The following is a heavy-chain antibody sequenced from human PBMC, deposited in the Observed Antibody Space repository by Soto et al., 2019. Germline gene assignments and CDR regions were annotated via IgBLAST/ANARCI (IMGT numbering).Heavy chain of an antibody. V-gene: IGHV1-69*13. CDR3: ARDLEYSSSLNWFDP. CDR1: GGTFSSYA. CDR2: IIPIFGTA. Sequence: ASVKVSCKASGGTFSSYAISWVRQAPGQGLEWMGGIIPIFGTANYAQKFQGRVTITADESTSTAYMELSSLRSEDTAVYYCARDLEYSSSLNWFDPWGQGTLVTVSS. D-gene: IGHD6-6*01. J-gene: IGHJ5*02.